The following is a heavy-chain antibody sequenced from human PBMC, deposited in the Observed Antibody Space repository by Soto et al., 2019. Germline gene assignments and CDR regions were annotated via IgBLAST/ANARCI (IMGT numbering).Heavy chain of an antibody. CDR1: GFSLSTSGM. D-gene: IGHD6-19*01. CDR2: INHSGST. CDR3: ARFSVAGSGHYYYYYGMDV. Sequence: SGPTLVNPTQTLTLTCTFSGFSLSTSGMCVSWIRQPPGKGLEWIGEINHSGSTNYNPSLKSRVTISVDTSKNQFSLKLSSVTAADTAVYYCARFSVAGSGHYYYYYGMDVWGQGTTVTVSS. V-gene: IGHV4-39*07. J-gene: IGHJ6*02.